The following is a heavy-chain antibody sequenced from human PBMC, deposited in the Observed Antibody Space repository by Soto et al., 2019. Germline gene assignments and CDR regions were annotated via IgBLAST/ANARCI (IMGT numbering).Heavy chain of an antibody. J-gene: IGHJ4*02. Sequence: SETLSLTCTVSGDSIRDSFWSWVRQPPGKGLEWIGLVHHTGNTNYNPSLETRVTMLIDASANHFSLTLTSVTPADAATYYCARGREHHVAHQFGILFDSWGQGPRVTSPQ. CDR2: VHHTGNT. V-gene: IGHV4-59*01. CDR3: ARGREHHVAHQFGILFDS. CDR1: GDSIRDSF. D-gene: IGHD3-10*01.